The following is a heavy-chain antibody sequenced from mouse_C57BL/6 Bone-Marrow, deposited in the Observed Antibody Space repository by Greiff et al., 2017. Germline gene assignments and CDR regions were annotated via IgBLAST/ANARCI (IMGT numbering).Heavy chain of an antibody. CDR1: GFTIKNTY. V-gene: IGHV14-3*01. CDR3: ARSGFYAMDY. Sequence: VQLQQSVAELVRPGASVKLSCTASGFTIKNTYMHWVKQRPEQGLEWIGEIYPANGNTNYAPKFKGKATLTADTSSSTAYLQLRSLTSADSAIFHHARSGFYAMDYWGKETSVTVSS. CDR2: IYPANGNT. D-gene: IGHD1-3*01. J-gene: IGHJ4*01.